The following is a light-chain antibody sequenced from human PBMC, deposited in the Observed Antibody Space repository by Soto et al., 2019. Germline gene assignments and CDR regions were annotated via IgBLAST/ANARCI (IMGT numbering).Light chain of an antibody. J-gene: IGKJ1*01. CDR3: QQYNYWPQT. CDR2: DAS. V-gene: IGKV3-15*01. Sequence: EIVMTQSPATLSVSPGERATLSCRANQSVASDFAWYQQKPGQAPTPLIYDASTRASGVPARFSGRGSGTECTLTISSLQSEDFAVYYCQQYNYWPQTFGQGTRWIS. CDR1: QSVASD.